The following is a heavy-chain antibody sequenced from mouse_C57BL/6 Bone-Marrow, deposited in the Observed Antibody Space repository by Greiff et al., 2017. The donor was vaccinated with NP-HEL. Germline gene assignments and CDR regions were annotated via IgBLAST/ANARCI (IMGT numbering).Heavy chain of an antibody. CDR1: GFTFSDYY. J-gene: IGHJ3*01. Sequence: EVQGVESGGGLVQPGGSLKLSCAASGFTFSDYYMYWVRQTPEKRLEWVAYISNGGGSTYYPDTVKGRFTISRDNAKNTLYLQMSRLKSEDTAMYYCARPPFAYWGQGTLVTVSA. CDR3: ARPPFAY. CDR2: ISNGGGST. V-gene: IGHV5-12*01.